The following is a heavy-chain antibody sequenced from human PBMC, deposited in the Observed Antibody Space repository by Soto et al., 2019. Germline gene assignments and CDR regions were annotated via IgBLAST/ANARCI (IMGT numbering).Heavy chain of an antibody. CDR3: ARRPHCSGGICYYGLDN. V-gene: IGHV1-8*01. CDR1: GYTFTNSD. CDR2: MNPDSGHA. J-gene: IGHJ4*02. D-gene: IGHD2-15*01. Sequence: ASVKVSCKASGYTFTNSDINWVRQAPGQGLEWMGWMNPDSGHAAYAQKFQGRVTLTTSTSTSTVYVEMRSLGSEDTAVYYCARRPHCSGGICYYGLDNWGQGTLVTVSS.